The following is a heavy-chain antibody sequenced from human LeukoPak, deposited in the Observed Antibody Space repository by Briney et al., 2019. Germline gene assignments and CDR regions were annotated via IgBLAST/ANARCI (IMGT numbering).Heavy chain of an antibody. J-gene: IGHJ3*02. Sequence: PGRSLRLSCAASGCTFSSYAMYWVRQAPGKGLEWVAVIWYDGSNKYYADSVKGRFTISRDNSKNTPYLQMNSLRAEDTAVYYCAGHCSSTSCYARHLGAFDIWGQGTMVTVSS. CDR2: IWYDGSNK. V-gene: IGHV3-33*08. CDR3: AGHCSSTSCYARHLGAFDI. D-gene: IGHD2-2*01. CDR1: GCTFSSYA.